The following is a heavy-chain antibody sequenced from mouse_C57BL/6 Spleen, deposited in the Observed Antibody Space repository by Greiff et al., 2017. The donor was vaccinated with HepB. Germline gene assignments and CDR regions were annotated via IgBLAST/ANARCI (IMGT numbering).Heavy chain of an antibody. D-gene: IGHD2-4*01. V-gene: IGHV1-61*01. CDR3: ARHYERDAMDY. CDR1: GYTFTSYW. Sequence: LQQPGAELVRPGSSVKLSCKASGYTFTSYWMDWVKQRPGQGLEWIGNIYPSDSETHYNQKFKDKATLTVDKSSSTAYMQLSSLTSEDSAVYYCARHYERDAMDYWGQGTSVTVSS. CDR2: IYPSDSET. J-gene: IGHJ4*01.